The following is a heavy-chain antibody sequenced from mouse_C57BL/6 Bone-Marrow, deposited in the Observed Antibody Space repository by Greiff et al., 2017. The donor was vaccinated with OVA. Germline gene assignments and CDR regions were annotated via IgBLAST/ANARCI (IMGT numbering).Heavy chain of an antibody. CDR3: ARYGYGNYEGAMDY. J-gene: IGHJ4*01. D-gene: IGHD2-1*01. CDR1: GYTFTGYW. V-gene: IGHV1-9*01. CDR2: ILPGSGST. Sequence: QVQLKQSGAELMKPGASVKLSCKATGYTFTGYWIEWVKQRPGHGLEWIGEILPGSGSTNYNEKFKGKATFTADTSSTTAYMQLSSLTTEDSATYYCARYGYGNYEGAMDYWGQGTAVTVSS.